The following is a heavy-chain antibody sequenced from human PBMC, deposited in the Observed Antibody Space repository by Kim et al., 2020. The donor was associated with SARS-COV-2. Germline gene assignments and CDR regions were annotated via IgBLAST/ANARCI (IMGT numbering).Heavy chain of an antibody. V-gene: IGHV4-39*01. CDR1: GVAITSSSYF. D-gene: IGHD3-22*01. CDR3: ATHESSGYYPDY. CDR2: IYYSGST. J-gene: IGHJ4*02. Sequence: SETLSLTCTVSGVAITSSSYFWGCIRQPPGKGLEWIGSIYYSGSTYYNPSLQSRVTISVDTSRNQYSLKLTSVTAADTAVYYCATHESSGYYPDYWGQGTLVTVSS.